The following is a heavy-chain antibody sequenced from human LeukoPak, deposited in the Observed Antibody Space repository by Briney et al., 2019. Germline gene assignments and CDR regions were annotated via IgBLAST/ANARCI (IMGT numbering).Heavy chain of an antibody. V-gene: IGHV3-23*01. D-gene: IGHD5-24*01. Sequence: GGSLRLSCAASGFTFNNHGMHWVRQAPGKGLEWVSGVGPSGARTYYADSVKGRFTVSRDNSKNMVFLQMNSLRAEDTAIYYCAKDDAYLQYDDWGQGTLVTVSS. CDR2: VGPSGART. CDR1: GFTFNNHG. CDR3: AKDDAYLQYDD. J-gene: IGHJ4*02.